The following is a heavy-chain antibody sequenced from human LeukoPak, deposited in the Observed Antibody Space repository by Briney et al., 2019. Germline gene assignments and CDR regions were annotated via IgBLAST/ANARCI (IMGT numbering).Heavy chain of an antibody. V-gene: IGHV1-69*01. CDR3: ASQGIVGATRYFDY. J-gene: IGHJ4*02. D-gene: IGHD1-26*01. Sequence: SVKVSCKASGGTFSSYAISWVRQAPGQGLGWMGGIIPIFGTANYAQKFQGRVTITADESTSTAYMELSSLRSEDTAVYYCASQGIVGATRYFDYWGQGTLVTVSS. CDR2: IIPIFGTA. CDR1: GGTFSSYA.